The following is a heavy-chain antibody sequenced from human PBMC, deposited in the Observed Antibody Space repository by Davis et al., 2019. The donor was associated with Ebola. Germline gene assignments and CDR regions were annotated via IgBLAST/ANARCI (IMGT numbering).Heavy chain of an antibody. V-gene: IGHV3-21*01. Sequence: GESLKISCAASGFSISYYWMSWVRQAPGKGLEWVSAISGSGGSTYYADSVKGRFTISRDNAKNSLYLQMNSLRAEDTAVYYCARESSYGMDVWGQGTLVTVSS. CDR3: ARESSYGMDV. J-gene: IGHJ6*02. CDR2: ISGSGGST. CDR1: GFSISYYW.